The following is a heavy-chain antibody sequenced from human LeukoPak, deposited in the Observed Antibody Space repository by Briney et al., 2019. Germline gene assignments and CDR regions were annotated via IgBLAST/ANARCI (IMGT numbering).Heavy chain of an antibody. D-gene: IGHD6-19*01. CDR2: ISGAGGGT. CDR1: GFTFSNYA. Sequence: PGGSLRLSCAASGFTFSNYAMSWVRQAPGKGLEWVAAISGAGGGTYYGDSVRGRFTISRDNSKNTLYLQMSSLRAEDTAVYYCAKTRRIAVAGATDYWGQGTLVTVSS. J-gene: IGHJ4*02. CDR3: AKTRRIAVAGATDY. V-gene: IGHV3-23*01.